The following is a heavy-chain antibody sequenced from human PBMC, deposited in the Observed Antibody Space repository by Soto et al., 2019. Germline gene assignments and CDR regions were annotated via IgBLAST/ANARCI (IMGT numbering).Heavy chain of an antibody. CDR1: GGTFSSYA. J-gene: IGHJ6*02. V-gene: IGHV1-69*13. D-gene: IGHD5-12*01. Sequence: AASVKVSCKASGGTFSSYAISWVRQAPGQGLEWMGGIIPIFGTANYEQKCQGRVTITADESTSTAYMELSSLRSEATAVYYCAREGQCGYDYEAYYYSYGMDVWGQGTTVTVSS. CDR3: AREGQCGYDYEAYYYSYGMDV. CDR2: IIPIFGTA.